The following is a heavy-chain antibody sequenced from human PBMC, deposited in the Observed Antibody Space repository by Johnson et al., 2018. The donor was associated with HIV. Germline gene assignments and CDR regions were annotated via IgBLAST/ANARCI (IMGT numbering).Heavy chain of an antibody. CDR1: GFTFSNYA. Sequence: VQLVESGGGVVQPGRSLSLSCAASGFTFSNYAMDWVRQAPGKGLEWVGRIRNKPSSYSTEYAASVKGRFTVSRDDSKNSVYLQMSSLKTEDTAVYYCTRDRDGVGVSWGQGTMVTVSS. J-gene: IGHJ3*01. CDR3: TRDRDGVGVS. D-gene: IGHD3-10*01. CDR2: IRNKPSSYST. V-gene: IGHV3-72*01.